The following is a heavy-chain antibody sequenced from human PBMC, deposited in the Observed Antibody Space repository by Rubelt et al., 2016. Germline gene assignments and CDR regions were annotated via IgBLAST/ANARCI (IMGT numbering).Heavy chain of an antibody. CDR3: ARHPPIEEELWLFRPDFDY. CDR2: IKQDGSEK. CDR1: GFTFSSYA. Sequence: GFTFSSYAMHWVRQAPGKGLEWVANIKQDGSEKYYVDSVKGRFTISRDNAKNSLYLQMNSLRAEDTAVYYCARHPPIEEELWLFRPDFDYWGQGTLVTVSS. V-gene: IGHV3-7*01. J-gene: IGHJ4*02. D-gene: IGHD5-18*01.